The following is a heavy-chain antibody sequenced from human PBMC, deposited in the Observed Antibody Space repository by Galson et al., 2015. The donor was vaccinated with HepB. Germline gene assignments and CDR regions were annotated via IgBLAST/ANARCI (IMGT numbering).Heavy chain of an antibody. Sequence: ETLSLTCAVYGGSFSGYYWSWIRQPPGKGLEWIGEINHSGSTNYNPSLKSRVTISVDTSKNQFSLKLSSVTAADTAVYYCARGQAHYDFWSGYYGHAFDIWGQGTMVTVSS. CDR1: GGSFSGYY. J-gene: IGHJ3*02. V-gene: IGHV4-34*01. CDR3: ARGQAHYDFWSGYYGHAFDI. CDR2: INHSGST. D-gene: IGHD3-3*01.